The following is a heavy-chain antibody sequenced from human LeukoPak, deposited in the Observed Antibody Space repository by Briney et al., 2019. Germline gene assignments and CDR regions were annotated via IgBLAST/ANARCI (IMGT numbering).Heavy chain of an antibody. J-gene: IGHJ4*02. CDR3: ARYYYDSSGYYYAYVY. CDR2: ISSSGSTI. CDR1: GFTFRSYN. Sequence: PGGSLRLSCAASGFTFRSYNMNWVRQAPGKGLEWISYISSSGSTIYYADSVQGRFTISRDNAQNSLYLQMNSLRAEDTAVYYCARYYYDSSGYYYAYVYWGQGTLVTVSS. D-gene: IGHD3-22*01. V-gene: IGHV3-48*01.